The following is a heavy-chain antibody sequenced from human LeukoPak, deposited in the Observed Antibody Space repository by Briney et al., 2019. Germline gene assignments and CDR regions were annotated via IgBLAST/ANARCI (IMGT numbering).Heavy chain of an antibody. V-gene: IGHV1-69*13. CDR2: IIPIFRTA. J-gene: IGHJ6*03. CDR1: GGTFSSYA. CDR3: ARVGVPAANSLYYYYYYMDV. Sequence: SVKVSCKASGGTFSSYAVSWVRQAPGQGLEWMGGIIPIFRTANYAQNFQGRVTLTADESTGTAYMELSSLRSEDTAVYYCARVGVPAANSLYYYYYYMDVWGKGTTVTVSS. D-gene: IGHD2-2*01.